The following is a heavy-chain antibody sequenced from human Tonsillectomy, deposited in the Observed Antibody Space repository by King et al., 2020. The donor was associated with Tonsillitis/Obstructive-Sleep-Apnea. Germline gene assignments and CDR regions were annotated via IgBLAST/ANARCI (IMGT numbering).Heavy chain of an antibody. CDR1: GYTFTSYD. Sequence: VQLVESGAEVKKPGASVKVSCKASGYTFTSYDINWVRQATGQGLEWMGWMNPNSGNTGYAQKFQGRVTMTRNTSITTAYMELSSLRSEDTAVYYCARVPPGDYDSSGYIDYWGQGTLVTVSS. J-gene: IGHJ4*02. V-gene: IGHV1-8*01. CDR2: MNPNSGNT. D-gene: IGHD3-22*01. CDR3: ARVPPGDYDSSGYIDY.